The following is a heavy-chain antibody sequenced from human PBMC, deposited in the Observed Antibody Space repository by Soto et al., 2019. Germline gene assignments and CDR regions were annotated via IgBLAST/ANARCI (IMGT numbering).Heavy chain of an antibody. CDR2: ISYDGSNK. J-gene: IGHJ6*02. CDR1: GLTFSSSA. Sequence: QVQLVESGGGVVQPGRSLRLSCAASGLTFSSSAMHWVRQAPGKGLEWVALISYDGSNKYYVDSVKGRFTISRDNSKNTLDLQMNSLREADTAVYYCAAETISYFYGMDVWGQGTTVTVSS. V-gene: IGHV3-30*03. CDR3: AAETISYFYGMDV.